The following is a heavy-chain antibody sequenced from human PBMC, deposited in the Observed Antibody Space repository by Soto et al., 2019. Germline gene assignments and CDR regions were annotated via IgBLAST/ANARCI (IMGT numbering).Heavy chain of an antibody. D-gene: IGHD4-17*01. V-gene: IGHV4-31*03. CDR1: GGSISSGGYY. J-gene: IGHJ4*02. CDR2: IYYSGST. CDR3: ARVVGDHDYGDYSFDY. Sequence: QVQLQESGPGLVKPSQTLSLTCTVSGGSISSGGYYWSWIRQHPGKGLEWIGYIYYSGSTYYIPSLKSRVTISVDTSKNQFALKLSSVTAADTAVYYCARVVGDHDYGDYSFDYWGQGTLVTVSS.